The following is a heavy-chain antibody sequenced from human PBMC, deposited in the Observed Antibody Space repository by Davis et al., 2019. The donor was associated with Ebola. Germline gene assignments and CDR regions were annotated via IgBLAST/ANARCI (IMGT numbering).Heavy chain of an antibody. CDR3: ARPPGYSGYDGPAFDI. V-gene: IGHV5-51*01. CDR2: IYPGDSDT. D-gene: IGHD5-12*01. Sequence: GESLKISCKGSGYSFTSYWIGWVRQMPGKGLEWMGIIYPGDSDTRYSPSFQGQVTISADKSISTAYLQWSSLKASDTAMYYCARPPGYSGYDGPAFDIWGQGTMVTVSS. CDR1: GYSFTSYW. J-gene: IGHJ3*02.